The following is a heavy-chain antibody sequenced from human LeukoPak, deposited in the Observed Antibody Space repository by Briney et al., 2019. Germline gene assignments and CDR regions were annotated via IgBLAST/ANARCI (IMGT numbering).Heavy chain of an antibody. D-gene: IGHD6-19*01. CDR2: IDSSGTA. Sequence: GSLRLSCAASGFTFSSYSMNWIRQLPGKGLEYFASIDSSGTAYYNPSLQSRVTISADTSKNQFSLKLSSVTAADTAVYYCTRDRGQWLVDYWGQGTLVTVSS. V-gene: IGHV4-39*07. CDR1: GFTFSSYS. J-gene: IGHJ4*02. CDR3: TRDRGQWLVDY.